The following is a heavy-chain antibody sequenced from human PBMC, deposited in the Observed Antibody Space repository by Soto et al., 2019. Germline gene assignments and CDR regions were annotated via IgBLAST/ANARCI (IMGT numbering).Heavy chain of an antibody. D-gene: IGHD6-19*01. J-gene: IGHJ4*02. CDR3: ARDLMGTGWYDF. CDR2: VNTVNGDT. V-gene: IGHV1-3*05. Sequence: QVHLVQSGAEEKRPGASVRASCKASGYTFSNYAMHWVRQAPGQSLEWMGWVNTVNGDTEYSQKFQDRLTITRDTSASTAYMVMSSLSSGDTAVYYCARDLMGTGWYDFWGQGTLVTVSS. CDR1: GYTFSNYA.